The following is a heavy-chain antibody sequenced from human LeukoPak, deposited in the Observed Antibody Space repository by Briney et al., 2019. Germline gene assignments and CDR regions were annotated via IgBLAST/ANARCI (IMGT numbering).Heavy chain of an antibody. CDR1: GGSISGYY. Sequence: SEILSLTCAVYGGSISGYYWSWIRQPPGKGLEWIGEINHSGSTNYNPSLKSRVTISVDTSKNQFSLKLSSVTAADTAVYYCARGARRIILWFGERFDPWGQGTLVTVSS. V-gene: IGHV4-34*01. J-gene: IGHJ5*02. CDR3: ARGARRIILWFGERFDP. CDR2: INHSGST. D-gene: IGHD3-10*01.